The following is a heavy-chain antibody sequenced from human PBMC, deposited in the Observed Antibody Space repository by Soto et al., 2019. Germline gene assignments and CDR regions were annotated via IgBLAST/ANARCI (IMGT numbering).Heavy chain of an antibody. V-gene: IGHV1-18*01. Sequence: ASVKVSCKASGYTFTGQYMHWVRQAPGQGLEWMGWISTNNGNTNYAQKVQGRVSMTTDTSAGTAYMELRSLRSDDTAVYYCARGESHGMDVWGQGTTVTVSS. CDR2: ISTNNGNT. CDR1: GYTFTGQY. J-gene: IGHJ6*02. CDR3: ARGESHGMDV.